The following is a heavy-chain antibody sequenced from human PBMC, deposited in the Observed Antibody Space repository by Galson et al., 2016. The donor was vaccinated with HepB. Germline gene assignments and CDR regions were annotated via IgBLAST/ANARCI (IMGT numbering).Heavy chain of an antibody. Sequence: SLRLSCAASGFTFSSYWMNWVRQAPGKGLVCVSRINNDGSNTTYADSVKGRFTISRDNAKNTLYLQMNSLRAEDTAVYYCARPGYCSGSSCYVPFDIWGQGTMATVSS. CDR3: ARPGYCSGSSCYVPFDI. V-gene: IGHV3-74*03. CDR2: INNDGSNT. J-gene: IGHJ3*02. D-gene: IGHD2-15*01. CDR1: GFTFSSYW.